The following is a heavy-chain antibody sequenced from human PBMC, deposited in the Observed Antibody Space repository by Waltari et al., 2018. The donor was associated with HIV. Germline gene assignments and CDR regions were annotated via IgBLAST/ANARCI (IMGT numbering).Heavy chain of an antibody. CDR2: ISSISSTI. J-gene: IGHJ4*02. CDR1: GFTFSGFS. D-gene: IGHD1-26*01. CDR3: ARGKATEAGLDY. V-gene: IGHV3-48*02. Sequence: EVQLVESGGGLVQPGGSLRLSWAASGFTFSGFSMYWFRQAPGKGLECVSYISSISSTIYYADSVKGRFTISRDNAKNSLYLQMNSLRDEDTAVYYCARGKATEAGLDYWGQGTLVTVSS.